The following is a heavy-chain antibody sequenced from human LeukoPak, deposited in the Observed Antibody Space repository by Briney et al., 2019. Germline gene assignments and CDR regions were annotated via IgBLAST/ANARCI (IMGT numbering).Heavy chain of an antibody. Sequence: GGSLRLSCAGSGFTFGRYWMSWVRQAPGKGLAWVASINQGGSRLHYLDSVTGRFIISRDDAQNSLFLQMTRLRVDDTAVYYCARLKDDVTKLDYWGQGTLVSVSS. CDR1: GFTFGRYW. CDR2: INQGGSRL. J-gene: IGHJ4*02. CDR3: ARLKDDVTKLDY. D-gene: IGHD2-8*01. V-gene: IGHV3-7*01.